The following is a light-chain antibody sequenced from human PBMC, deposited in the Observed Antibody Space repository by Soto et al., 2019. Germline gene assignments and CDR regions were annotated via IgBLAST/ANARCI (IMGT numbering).Light chain of an antibody. V-gene: IGKV3-15*01. CDR3: QQYNTWPPLT. J-gene: IGKJ4*01. CDR1: QTVSSN. CDR2: AAS. Sequence: EIMMTRSPATLSVFPGERATLSCRASQTVSSNLAWYQQKPGQPPRLLIYAASTRATCIPARFSGSGSGTEFTLTISSLQSEDFAVYYCQQYNTWPPLTFGAGTRVDIK.